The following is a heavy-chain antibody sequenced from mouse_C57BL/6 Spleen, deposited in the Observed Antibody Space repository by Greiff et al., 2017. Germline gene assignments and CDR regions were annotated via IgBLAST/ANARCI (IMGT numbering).Heavy chain of an antibody. CDR3: ARADYSSSGYYAMDY. CDR2: IDPSDSYT. D-gene: IGHD1-1*01. J-gene: IGHJ4*01. V-gene: IGHV1-69*01. CDR1: GYTFTSYW. Sequence: VQLQQPGAELVMPGASVKLSCKASGYTFTSYWMHWVKQRPGQGLEWIGEIDPSDSYTNYNQKFKGKSTLTIDKSSSTAYMQLSSLTSEDSAVYYCARADYSSSGYYAMDYWGQGTSVTVSS.